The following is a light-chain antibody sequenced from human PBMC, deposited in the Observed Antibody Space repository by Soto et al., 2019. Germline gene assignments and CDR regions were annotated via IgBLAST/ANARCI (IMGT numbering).Light chain of an antibody. J-gene: IGLJ1*01. CDR3: SSYAGSSNV. V-gene: IGLV2-14*01. Sequence: QSVLTQPASVSGSPGQSITISCTGTSSDVGGYNYVSWYQQHPGKAPKLMIYEVNNWPSGVSNRFSGSKSGNTASLTLSGLQAEDEADYYCSSYAGSSNVFGTGTKVTVL. CDR1: SSDVGGYNY. CDR2: EVN.